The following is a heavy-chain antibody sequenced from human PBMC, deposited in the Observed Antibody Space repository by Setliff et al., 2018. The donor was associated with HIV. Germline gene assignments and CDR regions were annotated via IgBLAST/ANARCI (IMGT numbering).Heavy chain of an antibody. CDR1: GGSFSDHY. V-gene: IGHV4-34*01. J-gene: IGHJ4*02. Sequence: SETLSLTCAVYGGSFSDHYWTWIRQPPGKGLEWIGEINPSESTHYNPSLKSRVTISVDTSKNQFSLILTSVTAADTAVYYCARGGDWTLDYWGRGSLVTVSS. CDR3: ARGGDWTLDY. CDR2: INPSEST. D-gene: IGHD2-21*02.